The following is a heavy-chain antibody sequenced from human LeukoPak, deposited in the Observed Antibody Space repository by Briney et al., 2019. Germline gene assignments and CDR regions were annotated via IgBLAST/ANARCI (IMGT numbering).Heavy chain of an antibody. CDR2: IIPIFGTA. CDR1: GYTFTNYG. J-gene: IGHJ4*02. D-gene: IGHD6-19*01. CDR3: ARSSSGWYGLFDY. Sequence: SVKVSCKASGYTFTNYGIAWVRQAPGQGLEWMGGIIPIFGTANYAQKFQGRVTITADESTSTAYMELSSLRSEDTAVYYCARSSSGWYGLFDYWGQGTLVTVSS. V-gene: IGHV1-69*13.